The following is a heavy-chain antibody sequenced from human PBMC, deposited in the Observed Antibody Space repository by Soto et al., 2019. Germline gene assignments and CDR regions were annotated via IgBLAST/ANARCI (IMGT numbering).Heavy chain of an antibody. V-gene: IGHV3-33*01. J-gene: IGHJ6*02. D-gene: IGHD2-15*01. CDR3: ARGPRGFYGMDV. Sequence: QVQLVESGGGVVQPGRSLRLSCAASGFTFSSYGMHWVRQAPGKGLEWVAVIWYDGSNQYYADSVKGRFTISRDNSKNTLYLQMNSLRAEETAVYYCARGPRGFYGMDVWGQGTTVTVSS. CDR2: IWYDGSNQ. CDR1: GFTFSSYG.